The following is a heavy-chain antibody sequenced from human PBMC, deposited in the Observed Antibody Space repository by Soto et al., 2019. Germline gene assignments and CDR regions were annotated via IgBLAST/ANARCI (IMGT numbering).Heavy chain of an antibody. D-gene: IGHD3-22*01. CDR3: ANPHYYDSSGYYPRVFDI. CDR2: ISGSGGST. Sequence: QPGGSLRLSCAASGFTFSSYAMSWVRQAPGKGLEWVSAISGSGGSTYYADSVKGRFTISRDNSKNTLYLQMNSLRAEDTAVYYCANPHYYDSSGYYPRVFDIWGQGTMVTVSS. CDR1: GFTFSSYA. V-gene: IGHV3-23*01. J-gene: IGHJ3*02.